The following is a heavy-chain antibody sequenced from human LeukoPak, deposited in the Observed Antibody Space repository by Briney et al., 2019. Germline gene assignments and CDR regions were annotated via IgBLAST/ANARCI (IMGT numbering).Heavy chain of an antibody. Sequence: ASVKVSCKASGYTFTRYGISWVRQAPGQGLEWMGWISAHSGNTNYAQKFQGRVTITADESTSTAYMELSSLRSEDTAVYYCARGGSWFDPWGQGTLVTVSS. J-gene: IGHJ5*02. CDR2: ISAHSGNT. CDR3: ARGGSWFDP. V-gene: IGHV1-18*01. D-gene: IGHD6-19*01. CDR1: GYTFTRYG.